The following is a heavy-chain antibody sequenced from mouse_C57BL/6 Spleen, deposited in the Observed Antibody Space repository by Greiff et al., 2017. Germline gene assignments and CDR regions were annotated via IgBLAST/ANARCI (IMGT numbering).Heavy chain of an antibody. CDR3: SRARFDGYYEGFAY. V-gene: IGHV14-3*01. CDR2: IDPANGNT. J-gene: IGHJ3*01. CDR1: GFNIKNTY. D-gene: IGHD2-3*01. Sequence: EVKLVESVAALVRPGASVKLSCTASGFNIKNTYMHWVKQRPEQGLAWIGSIDPANGNTKYAPKFQGKATITADTSSNTAYLHLSSLTSEDTAIYYCSRARFDGYYEGFAYWGQGTLVTVSA.